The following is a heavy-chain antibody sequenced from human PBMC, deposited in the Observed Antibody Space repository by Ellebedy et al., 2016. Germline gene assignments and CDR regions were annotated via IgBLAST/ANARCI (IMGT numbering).Heavy chain of an antibody. J-gene: IGHJ4*02. D-gene: IGHD3-10*01. CDR1: GGSVSSDGYY. CDR3: ARDNYHGNVGFDY. Sequence: SETLSLTCTVSGGSVSSDGYYWTWIRQFPGKGLEWIGYIYYTGNTYYNPSLKSRFTISVDTSKNQFSLKLSSVTSADTAVYYCARDNYHGNVGFDYWGQGTLVTVSS. V-gene: IGHV4-31*03. CDR2: IYYTGNT.